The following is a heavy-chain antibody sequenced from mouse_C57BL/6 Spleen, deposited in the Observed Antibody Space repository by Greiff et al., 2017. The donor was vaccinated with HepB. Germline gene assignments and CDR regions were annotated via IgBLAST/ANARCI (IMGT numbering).Heavy chain of an antibody. CDR3: ARKFYDGSPDWYFDV. J-gene: IGHJ1*03. D-gene: IGHD2-3*01. V-gene: IGHV1-54*01. CDR1: GYAFTNYL. Sequence: QVQLKESGAELVRPGTSVKVSCKASGYAFTNYLIEWVKQRPGQGLEWIGVINPGSGGTNYNEKFKGKATLTADKSSSTAYMQLSSLTSEDSAVYFSARKFYDGSPDWYFDVWGTGTTVTVAS. CDR2: INPGSGGT.